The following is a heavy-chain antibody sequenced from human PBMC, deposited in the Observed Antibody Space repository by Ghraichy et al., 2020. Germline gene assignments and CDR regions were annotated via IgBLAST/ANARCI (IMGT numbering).Heavy chain of an antibody. V-gene: IGHV4-59*01. CDR3: ARDRGYSSSRTLDY. CDR1: GGSISSYY. Sequence: SETLSLTCTVSGGSISSYYWSWIRQPPGKGLEWIGYIYYSGSTNYNPSLKSRVTISVDTSKNQFSLKLSSVTAADTAVYYCARDRGYSSSRTLDYWGQGTLVTVSS. CDR2: IYYSGST. D-gene: IGHD6-13*01. J-gene: IGHJ4*02.